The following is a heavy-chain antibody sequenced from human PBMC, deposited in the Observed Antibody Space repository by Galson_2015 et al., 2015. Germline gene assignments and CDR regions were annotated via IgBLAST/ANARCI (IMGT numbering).Heavy chain of an antibody. CDR3: ARGGRGLHNIRGFDY. V-gene: IGHV4-4*02. CDR1: GASISSSNW. D-gene: IGHD1-14*01. J-gene: IGHJ4*02. CDR2: IYHSAST. Sequence: ETLSLTCGVSGASISSSNWWTWVRPPPGKGLEWIGEIYHSASTNYNPSLKSRVTISVDKSNNQFSLRLTSVTAADTAVYYCARGGRGLHNIRGFDYWGQGTLVTVSS.